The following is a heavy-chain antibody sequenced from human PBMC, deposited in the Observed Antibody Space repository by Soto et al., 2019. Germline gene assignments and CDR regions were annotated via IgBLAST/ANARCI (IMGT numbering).Heavy chain of an antibody. CDR1: GYTFTSYD. J-gene: IGHJ5*02. CDR2: MNPNSGNT. V-gene: IGHV1-8*01. Sequence: ASVKVSCKASGYTFTSYDINWVRQATGQGLEWMGWMNPNSGNTGYAQKFQGRVTMTRNTSISTAYMELSSLRSEDTAVYYCARGGFYDYIWGSYSRVWFDPWGQGTLVTVSS. CDR3: ARGGFYDYIWGSYSRVWFDP. D-gene: IGHD3-16*01.